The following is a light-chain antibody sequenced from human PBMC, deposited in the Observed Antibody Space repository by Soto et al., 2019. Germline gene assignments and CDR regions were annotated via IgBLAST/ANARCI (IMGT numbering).Light chain of an antibody. CDR3: QQYGISPPWT. J-gene: IGKJ1*01. CDR2: GAS. V-gene: IGKV3-20*01. Sequence: EIVLTQYPGTLSLSPGERATLSSRASQSVSSNCLAWYQQKTGQAPRLLIYGASSRATGIPDRFSGSGSGTDFTLTISRLEPEDFAVYYCQQYGISPPWTFGQGTKVEIK. CDR1: QSVSSNC.